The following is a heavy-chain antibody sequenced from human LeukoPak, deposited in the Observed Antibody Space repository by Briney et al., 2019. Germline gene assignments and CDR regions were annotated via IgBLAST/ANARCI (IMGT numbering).Heavy chain of an antibody. Sequence: ASVKVSCKASGGTFSSYAISWVRQAPGQGLEWMGGIIPIFGTANYAQKFQGRVTITADESTSTAYMELSSLRSEDTTVYYCARGISNYAEYFQHWGQGTLVTVSS. D-gene: IGHD4-11*01. V-gene: IGHV1-69*13. CDR3: ARGISNYAEYFQH. J-gene: IGHJ1*01. CDR1: GGTFSSYA. CDR2: IIPIFGTA.